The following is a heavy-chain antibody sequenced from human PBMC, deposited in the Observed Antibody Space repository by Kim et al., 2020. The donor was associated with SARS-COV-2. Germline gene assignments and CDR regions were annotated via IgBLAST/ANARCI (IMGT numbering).Heavy chain of an antibody. D-gene: IGHD3-3*01. V-gene: IGHV3-48*02. CDR3: ARDLDYDFWSGYSRSFDY. Sequence: KGRLTHSRDNAKNSLYLQMNSLRDEDTAVYYCARDLDYDFWSGYSRSFDYWGQGTLVTVSS. J-gene: IGHJ4*02.